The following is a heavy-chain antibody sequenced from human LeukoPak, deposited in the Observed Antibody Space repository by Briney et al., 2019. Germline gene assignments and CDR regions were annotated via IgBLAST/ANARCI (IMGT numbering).Heavy chain of an antibody. J-gene: IGHJ4*02. CDR1: GGSISSYY. CDR2: IYYSGST. D-gene: IGHD3-10*01. Sequence: SETLSLTCTVSGGSISSYYWSWIRQPPGKGLEWIGYIYYSGSTNYNPSLKSRVTISVDTSKNQFSLKLSSVTAADTAVYYCARDSLLLWFGELLWGQGTLVTVSS. V-gene: IGHV4-59*12. CDR3: ARDSLLLWFGELL.